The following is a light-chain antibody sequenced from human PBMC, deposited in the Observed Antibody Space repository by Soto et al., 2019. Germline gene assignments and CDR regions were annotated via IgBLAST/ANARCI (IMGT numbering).Light chain of an antibody. V-gene: IGLV2-14*01. CDR2: EVS. J-gene: IGLJ1*01. CDR1: SSDVGAYNR. Sequence: QSVLTQPASVSGSPGQSITISCTGTSSDVGAYNRVSWYQQHSGKAPKLMIYEVSNRPSGVSNRFSGSKSGNTASLTISGLQAEDEADYYCLSYTTSSSYVFGTGTRSPS. CDR3: LSYTTSSSYV.